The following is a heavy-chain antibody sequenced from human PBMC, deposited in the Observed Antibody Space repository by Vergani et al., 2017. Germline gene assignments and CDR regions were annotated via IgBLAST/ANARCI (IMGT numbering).Heavy chain of an antibody. J-gene: IGHJ2*01. D-gene: IGHD6-19*01. CDR2: INHSGST. Sequence: QVQLQQWGAGLLKPSETLSLTCAVYGGSFSGYYWSWIRQPPGKGLEWIGEINHSGSTNYNPSLKSRVTISVDTSKNQFSRKLSSVTAADTAVYYCARGGGAVAGTSGYFDLWGRGTLVTVSS. CDR1: GGSFSGYY. CDR3: ARGGGAVAGTSGYFDL. V-gene: IGHV4-34*01.